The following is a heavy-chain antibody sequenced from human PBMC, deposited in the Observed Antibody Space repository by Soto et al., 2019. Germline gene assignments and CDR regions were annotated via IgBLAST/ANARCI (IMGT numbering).Heavy chain of an antibody. J-gene: IGHJ6*02. Sequence: GGSLRLSCAASGFTFSSYAMHWVRQAPGKGLDWVAVISYDGSNIYYAESVKGRSTISRDNSKSTLYLQMNSLRAEDTAVYYCAKDRGGSYYQVYYYGMDVWGQGTTVTVSS. CDR1: GFTFSSYA. V-gene: IGHV3-30-3*01. CDR3: AKDRGGSYYQVYYYGMDV. D-gene: IGHD1-26*01. CDR2: ISYDGSNI.